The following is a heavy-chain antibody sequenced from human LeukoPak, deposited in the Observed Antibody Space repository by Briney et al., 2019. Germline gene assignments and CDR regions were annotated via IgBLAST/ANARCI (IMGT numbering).Heavy chain of an antibody. CDR2: VIPIFETV. D-gene: IGHD3-22*01. CDR3: ATSGYYFDTTGYFTNYFDY. J-gene: IGHJ4*02. CDR1: GGTFSSNG. V-gene: IGHV1-69*06. Sequence: GASVKVSCKASGGTFSSNGISWVRQAPGQGLEWMGGVIPIFETVNYAQRFQGRVTITADKSTTTAYMELSSLRSEDTAVYYCATSGYYFDTTGYFTNYFDYWGQGALVTVSS.